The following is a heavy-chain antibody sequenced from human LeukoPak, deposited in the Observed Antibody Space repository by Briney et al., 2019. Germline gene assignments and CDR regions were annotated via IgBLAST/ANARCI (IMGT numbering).Heavy chain of an antibody. CDR3: ATDPVGYCSANGCYSVDY. Sequence: EASVKVSCKVSGYSLTELSMHWVRQAPGKGLGWMGGFDPEDGEKVYAQKFQGRLTMTEDTSTDTAYMELSSLRSDDTAVYYCATDPVGYCSANGCYSVDYWGQGTLVTVSS. CDR1: GYSLTELS. D-gene: IGHD2-15*01. CDR2: FDPEDGEK. J-gene: IGHJ4*02. V-gene: IGHV1-24*01.